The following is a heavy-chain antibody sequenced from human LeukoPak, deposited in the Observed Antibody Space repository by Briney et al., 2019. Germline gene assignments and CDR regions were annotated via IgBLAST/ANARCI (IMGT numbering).Heavy chain of an antibody. CDR3: ARRPRHLYYYDSSGYYSNWFDP. Sequence: NASETLSLTCTVSGGSISSYYWSWIRQPPGKGLEWIGYIYYSGSTNYNPSLKSRVTISVDTSKNQFSLKLSSVTAADTAVYYCARRPRHLYYYDSSGYYSNWFDPWGQGTLVTVSS. J-gene: IGHJ5*02. D-gene: IGHD3-22*01. CDR2: IYYSGST. CDR1: GGSISSYY. V-gene: IGHV4-59*12.